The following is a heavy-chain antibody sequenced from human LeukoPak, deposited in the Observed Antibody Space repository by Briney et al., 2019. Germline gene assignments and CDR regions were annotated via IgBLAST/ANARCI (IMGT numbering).Heavy chain of an antibody. V-gene: IGHV1-69*05. CDR3: ARYRSLSGGYGDFDY. J-gene: IGHJ4*02. Sequence: SVKVSCKASGGTFSSYAISWVRQAPGQGLEWMGGIIPIFGTANYAQKFQGRVTITTDESTSTAYMELSSLRSEDTAVYYCARYRSLSGGYGDFDYWGQGTLVTVSS. CDR2: IIPIFGTA. CDR1: GGTFSSYA. D-gene: IGHD1-26*01.